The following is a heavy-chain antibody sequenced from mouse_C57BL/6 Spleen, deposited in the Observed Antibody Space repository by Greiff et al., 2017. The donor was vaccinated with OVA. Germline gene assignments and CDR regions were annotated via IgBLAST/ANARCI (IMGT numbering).Heavy chain of an antibody. J-gene: IGHJ2*01. V-gene: IGHV3-1*01. CDR1: GYSITSGYD. CDR3: ARWLPEGYFDY. D-gene: IGHD2-2*01. CDR2: ISYSGST. Sequence: EVQLQESGPGMVKPSQSLSLTCTVTGYSITSGYDWHWIRHFPGNKLEWMGYISYSGSTNYNPSLKSRISITHDTSKNHFFLKLNSVTTEDTATYYCARWLPEGYFDYWGQGTTLTVSS.